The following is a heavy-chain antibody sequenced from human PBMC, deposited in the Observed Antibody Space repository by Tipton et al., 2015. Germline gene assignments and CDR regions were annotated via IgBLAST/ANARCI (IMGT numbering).Heavy chain of an antibody. Sequence: GSLRLSCAASGFTFRRYSMHWVRQAPGKSLEWVSLIQGNARREYYADSVRGRFTISRDNNNDLVYLQMNNLREDDTAFYYCAKEMDTIYFDKWGQGTLVTVSS. D-gene: IGHD5-24*01. J-gene: IGHJ4*02. CDR2: IQGNARRE. CDR3: AKEMDTIYFDK. V-gene: IGHV3-43*01. CDR1: GFTFRRYS.